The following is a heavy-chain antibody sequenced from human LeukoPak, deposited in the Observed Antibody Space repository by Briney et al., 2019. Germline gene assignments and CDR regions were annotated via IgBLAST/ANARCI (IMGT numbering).Heavy chain of an antibody. CDR1: GFNFNDYG. CDR2: VDRNGNDS. J-gene: IGHJ5*02. CDR3: ARGRDWLDP. Sequence: GGSLRLSCAASGFNFNDYGMSWVRQAPGKGLEWVSGVDRNGNDSGYGCSVKGGFTISKDNGVKSLFLQMSSVSVEDTAIYYCARGRDWLDPWGQGILVTVSS. V-gene: IGHV3-20*04.